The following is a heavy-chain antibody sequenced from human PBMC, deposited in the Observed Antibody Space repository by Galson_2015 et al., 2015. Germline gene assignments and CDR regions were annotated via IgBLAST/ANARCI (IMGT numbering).Heavy chain of an antibody. CDR3: ARSADTYQWFDS. D-gene: IGHD2-21*01. J-gene: IGHJ5*01. CDR1: GDSIATNY. V-gene: IGHV4-59*01. CDR2: MYNGGST. Sequence: SVSGDSIATNYWSWIRQVPGRGLEWIGYMYNGGSTDYNPSLESRVTISADTSKNQFSLKLRYATTADTAIYYCARSADTYQWFDSWGQGTLVTVSP.